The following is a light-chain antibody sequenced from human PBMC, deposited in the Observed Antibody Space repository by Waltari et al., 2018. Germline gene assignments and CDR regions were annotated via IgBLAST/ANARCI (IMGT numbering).Light chain of an antibody. V-gene: IGLV2-8*01. CDR1: TSDCGAYTS. CDR3: SSYAGSNTVV. Sequence: QSALTQPPSASESPGQSVTISCTGPTSDCGAYTSVSWYQQHPGKATQLMIYEVSQRPSGVPDRFSGSQSGNTASLTVSGLQAEDEAEYYCSSYAGSNTVVFGGGTKLTVL. CDR2: EVS. J-gene: IGLJ2*01.